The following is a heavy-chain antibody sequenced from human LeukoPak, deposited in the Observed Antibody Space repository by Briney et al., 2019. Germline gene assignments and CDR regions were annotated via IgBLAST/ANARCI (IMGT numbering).Heavy chain of an antibody. V-gene: IGHV1-2*02. CDR3: ARDPIVVVPAAMFTWNDRAFDY. CDR2: INPNSGGT. J-gene: IGHJ4*02. D-gene: IGHD2-2*01. Sequence: ASVTVSFKASGYTFTGYYMHWVGQAPGQGMEWMGWINPNSGGTNYAQKFQGRVTITRDTSISTAYMELSRLRSDDTAVYYCARDPIVVVPAAMFTWNDRAFDYWGQGTLVTVSS. CDR1: GYTFTGYY.